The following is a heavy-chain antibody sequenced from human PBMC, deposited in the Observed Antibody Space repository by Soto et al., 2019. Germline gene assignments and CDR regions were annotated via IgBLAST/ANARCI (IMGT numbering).Heavy chain of an antibody. V-gene: IGHV3-23*01. CDR3: AKKNGGQRPCDS. Sequence: PGGSLRLSCAASGFTFSSYSMSWVRQAPGKGLEWVSVITGSGADTYYADSVKGRFTISRDNSKNTLYLQMNSLRAEDTAVYYCAKKNGGQRPCDSWGQGTLVTVSS. CDR1: GFTFSSYS. J-gene: IGHJ4*02. CDR2: ITGSGADT. D-gene: IGHD1-1*01.